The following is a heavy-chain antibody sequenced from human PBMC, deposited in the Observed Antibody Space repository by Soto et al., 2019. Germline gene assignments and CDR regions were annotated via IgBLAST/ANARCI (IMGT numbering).Heavy chain of an antibody. CDR1: GVTFVDYG. V-gene: IGHV3-33*08. CDR3: FFWTPPFDY. Sequence: GGSLRLSCAASGVTFVDYGMHWVRQAPGKGLEWVAVIWYDGSNKYYAGSVKGRFTISRDNSKNTLYLQMNNLRADDTAVYYCFFWTPPFDYWGQGTLVTVSS. J-gene: IGHJ4*02. CDR2: IWYDGSNK. D-gene: IGHD3-3*01.